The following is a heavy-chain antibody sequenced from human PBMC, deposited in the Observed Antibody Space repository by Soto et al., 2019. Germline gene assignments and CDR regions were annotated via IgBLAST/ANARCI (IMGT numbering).Heavy chain of an antibody. V-gene: IGHV3-23*01. CDR3: AKFTFHSSSWQPSYYYYGMDV. CDR1: GFTFSSYA. D-gene: IGHD6-13*01. J-gene: IGHJ6*02. Sequence: GGSLRLSCAASGFTFSSYAMSWVRQAPGKGLEWVSAISGSGGSTYYADSVKGRFTISRDNSKNTLYLQMNSLRAEDTAVYYCAKFTFHSSSWQPSYYYYGMDVWGQGTTVTVSS. CDR2: ISGSGGST.